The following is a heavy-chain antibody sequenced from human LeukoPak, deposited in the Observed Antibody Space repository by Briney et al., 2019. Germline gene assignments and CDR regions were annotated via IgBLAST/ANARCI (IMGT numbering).Heavy chain of an antibody. V-gene: IGHV4-59*01. J-gene: IGHJ4*02. CDR3: ARDPPGSGSYYDY. D-gene: IGHD3-10*01. CDR1: GGSISSYY. Sequence: SETLSLTCTVSGGSISSYYWSWIRQPPGKELECIGYIYYTGSTNYNPSLKSRVTISVDTSKNQFSLKLSSVTAADTAVYYCARDPPGSGSYYDYWGQGTLVTVSS. CDR2: IYYTGST.